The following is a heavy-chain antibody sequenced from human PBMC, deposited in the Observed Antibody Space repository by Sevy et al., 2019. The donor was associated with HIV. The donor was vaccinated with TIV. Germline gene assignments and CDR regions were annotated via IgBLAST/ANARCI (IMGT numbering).Heavy chain of an antibody. D-gene: IGHD3-10*01. Sequence: GGSLRLSCAASGFTFSSYAMSCVRQAPGKGLEWVSVITYSSSSTYYADSVKGRFTISRDNSKNTLYLQLNSLRAEDTAVYYCAKDRVSGSYYTGDFDYWGQRTMVTVSS. V-gene: IGHV3-23*01. CDR3: AKDRVSGSYYTGDFDY. CDR1: GFTFSSYA. CDR2: ITYSSSST. J-gene: IGHJ4*02.